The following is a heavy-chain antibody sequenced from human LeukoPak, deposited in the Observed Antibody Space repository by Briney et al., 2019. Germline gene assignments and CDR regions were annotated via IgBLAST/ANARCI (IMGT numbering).Heavy chain of an antibody. D-gene: IGHD2-2*01. J-gene: IGHJ5*02. CDR3: ARPSTGAEVP. V-gene: IGHV7-4-1*02. CDR2: INTKTGNP. Sequence: ASVKVSCKASGYTFTSFGITWMRQAPGQGLEWMGWINTKTGNPTYAQGFTGRFVFSLDTSVSTAYLQISSLKAEDTAVYYCARPSTGAEVPWGQGTLVTVSS. CDR1: GYTFTSFG.